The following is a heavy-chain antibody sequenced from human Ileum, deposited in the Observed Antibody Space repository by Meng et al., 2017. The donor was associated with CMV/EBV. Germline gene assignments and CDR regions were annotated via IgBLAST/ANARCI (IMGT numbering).Heavy chain of an antibody. CDR3: ARYRTTGDY. V-gene: IGHV3-7*01. CDR1: GFTFSSSW. CDR2: IKPDGSEK. D-gene: IGHD1-1*01. J-gene: IGHJ4*02. Sequence: GESLKISCAASGFTFSSSWMTWVRQAPGKGLEWVANIKPDGSEKYYVDSVKGRFTISRDNAENSMFLQMNSLRVEDTAVYYCARYRTTGDYWGQGTLVTVYS.